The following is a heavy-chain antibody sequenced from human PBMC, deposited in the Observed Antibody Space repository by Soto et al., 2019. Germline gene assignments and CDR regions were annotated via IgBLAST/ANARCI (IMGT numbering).Heavy chain of an antibody. J-gene: IGHJ4*02. CDR1: GFTFSTYG. CDR2: ISYDGRNK. Sequence: QVQLVESGGGVVQPGRSLRLSCAASGFTFSTYGMYWVHQAPGKGLEWVAVISYDGRNKYYGEAVKGRFTMSRDNSKNTLYLQMNRLRAEDTAVYYCAKGGLKVTTSYYDSWGQGTVVTVSS. CDR3: AKGGLKVTTSYYDS. D-gene: IGHD4-17*01. V-gene: IGHV3-30*18.